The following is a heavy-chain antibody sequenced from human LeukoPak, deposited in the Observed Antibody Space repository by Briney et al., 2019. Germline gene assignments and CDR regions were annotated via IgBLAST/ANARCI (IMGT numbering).Heavy chain of an antibody. CDR3: ATSTEYSGYDSSFGY. D-gene: IGHD5-12*01. CDR1: GFTFSRNG. V-gene: IGHV3-30*19. CDR2: ISYDGSNK. J-gene: IGHJ4*02. Sequence: GGSLRLSCVVSGFTFSRNGMQWVRQAPGKGLEWVAVISYDGSNKYYADSVKGRFAISRDNSKNTLYLQMNSLRAEDTAVYYCATSTEYSGYDSSFGYWGQGTLVTVSS.